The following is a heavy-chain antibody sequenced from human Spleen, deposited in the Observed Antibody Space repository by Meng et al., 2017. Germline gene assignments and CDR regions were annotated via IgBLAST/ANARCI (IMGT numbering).Heavy chain of an antibody. CDR3: ASWIYSCGWQ. CDR1: GGSISSIDW. Sequence: QVQLQGSGPGLVRLSGTLSPTCVVSGGSISSIDWWSWVRQPPGKGLEWIGEIYHGGDTNYNPSLKSRVTIAIDRSKNQFSLKLSSVTAADTAVYYCASWIYSCGWQWGQGTLVTVSS. J-gene: IGHJ4*02. CDR2: IYHGGDT. V-gene: IGHV4/OR15-8*02. D-gene: IGHD6-19*01.